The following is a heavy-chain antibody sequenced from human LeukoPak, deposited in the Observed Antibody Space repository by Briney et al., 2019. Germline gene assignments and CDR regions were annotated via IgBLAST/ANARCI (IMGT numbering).Heavy chain of an antibody. V-gene: IGHV1-46*01. D-gene: IGHD3-10*01. CDR1: GYTFTSFY. Sequence: ASVKVSCKASGYTFTSFYMHWVRQAPGQGLEWMGIINPSGGGTNYAQKFQGRVTMTRDTSTSTVHMELSSLRSEDTAVYYCARGRDYFGSGSYGAFDYWGQGTLVTVSS. CDR2: INPSGGGT. J-gene: IGHJ4*02. CDR3: ARGRDYFGSGSYGAFDY.